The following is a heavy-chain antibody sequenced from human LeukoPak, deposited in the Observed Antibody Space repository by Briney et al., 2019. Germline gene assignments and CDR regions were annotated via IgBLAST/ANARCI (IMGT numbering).Heavy chain of an antibody. CDR2: VSFDGTNN. J-gene: IGHJ5*01. CDR3: ARDRNVIGADFDS. CDR1: GFIFENFA. Sequence: GGSLRLSCVASGFIFENFAMHWVRQAPGKGLEWVSIVSFDGTNNFYADSVNGRFTVSRDNSKNTVYLHMNSLRPDDTAVYFCARDRNVIGADFDSWGQGTLVTVSS. V-gene: IGHV3-30*04. D-gene: IGHD2/OR15-2a*01.